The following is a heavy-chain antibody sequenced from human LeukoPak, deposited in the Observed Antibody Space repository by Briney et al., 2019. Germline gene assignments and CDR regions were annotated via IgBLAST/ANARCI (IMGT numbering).Heavy chain of an antibody. CDR1: GGSFSGYY. CDR3: ARGRVRGVIS. D-gene: IGHD3-10*01. Sequence: PSETLSLTCAVYGGSFSGYYWSWIRQPPGKGLEWIGEINHSGSTNYNPSLKSRVTISVDTSKNQFSLKLSSVTAADTAVYYCARGRVRGVISWGQGTLVTVSS. V-gene: IGHV4-34*01. J-gene: IGHJ5*02. CDR2: INHSGST.